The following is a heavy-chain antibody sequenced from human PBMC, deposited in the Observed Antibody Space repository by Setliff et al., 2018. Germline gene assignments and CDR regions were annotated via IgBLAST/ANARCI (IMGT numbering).Heavy chain of an antibody. CDR3: ARDVYDFRTGLGGP. D-gene: IGHD3-3*01. CDR1: GFRFSDLY. CDR2: ISGDGNTV. Sequence: GGSLRLSCAASGFRFSDLYMSWVRQVPGKGLEWLSKISGDGNTVYYADSVRGRFTISRDNAKNSLYLQMNSLRAEDSAVYFCARDVYDFRTGLGGPWGQGTRVTVSS. V-gene: IGHV3-11*04. J-gene: IGHJ5*02.